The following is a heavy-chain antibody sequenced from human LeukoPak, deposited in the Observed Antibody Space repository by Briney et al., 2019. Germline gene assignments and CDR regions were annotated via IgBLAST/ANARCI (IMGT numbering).Heavy chain of an antibody. V-gene: IGHV3-30*18. Sequence: GGSLRLSCAASGFTFSSYGMHWVRQAPGKGLEWVAVISYDGSNKYYADSVKGRFTISGDNSKNTLYLQMNSLRAEDTAVYYCAKDGWFGGARSYFDYWGQGTLVTVSS. D-gene: IGHD3-10*01. CDR1: GFTFSSYG. J-gene: IGHJ4*02. CDR2: ISYDGSNK. CDR3: AKDGWFGGARSYFDY.